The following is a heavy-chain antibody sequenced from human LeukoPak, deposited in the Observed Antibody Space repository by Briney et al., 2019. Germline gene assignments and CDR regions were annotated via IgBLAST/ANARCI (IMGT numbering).Heavy chain of an antibody. CDR3: ARGGVAARPGRY. CDR1: GGSISSSSYY. V-gene: IGHV4-39*07. D-gene: IGHD6-6*01. CDR2: IYYSGST. J-gene: IGHJ4*02. Sequence: SETLSLTCTVSGGSISSSSYYWGWIRQPPGKGLEWIGSIYYSGSTYYNPSLKSRVTISVDTSKNQFSLKLSSVTAADTAVYYCARGGVAARPGRYWGQGTLVTVSS.